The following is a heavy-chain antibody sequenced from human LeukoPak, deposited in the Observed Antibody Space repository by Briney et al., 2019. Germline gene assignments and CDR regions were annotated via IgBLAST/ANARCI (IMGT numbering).Heavy chain of an antibody. Sequence: SETLSLTCTVSGGSISSDYWSWIRQPPGRGLEWIGYIYTDGSTNYNPSLKSRVTISVDTSKSQFAPKLSSVTAADTAVYYCAKSYYDYSTYYSYYFNLWGQGALVTVSS. D-gene: IGHD3-22*01. V-gene: IGHV4-4*09. CDR3: AKSYYDYSTYYSYYFNL. CDR2: IYTDGST. CDR1: GGSISSDY. J-gene: IGHJ4*02.